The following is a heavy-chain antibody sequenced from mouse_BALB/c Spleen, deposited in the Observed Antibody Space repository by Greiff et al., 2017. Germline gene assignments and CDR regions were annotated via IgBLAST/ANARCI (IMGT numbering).Heavy chain of an antibody. Sequence: EVKLVESGPGLVKPSQSLSLTCSVTGYSITSGYYWNWIRQFPGNKLEWMGYISYDGSNNYNPSLKNRISITRDTSKNQFFLKLNSVTTEDTATYYCARDGDYGYRYFDVWGAGTTVTVSS. CDR3: ARDGDYGYRYFDV. D-gene: IGHD1-1*01. CDR1: GYSITSGYY. V-gene: IGHV3-6*02. CDR2: ISYDGSN. J-gene: IGHJ1*01.